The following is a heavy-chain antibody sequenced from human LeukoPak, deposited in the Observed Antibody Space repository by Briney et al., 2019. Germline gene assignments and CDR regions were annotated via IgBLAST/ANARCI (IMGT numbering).Heavy chain of an antibody. V-gene: IGHV4-61*01. D-gene: IGHD2-2*01. CDR1: GGSVSSGSYY. CDR2: IYYSGST. CDR3: ARDRDIVVVPAAEYYYYGMDV. J-gene: IGHJ6*02. Sequence: NPSETLSLTCTVSGGSVSSGSYYWSWIRQPPGKGLEWIGYIYYSGSTNYNPSLKSRVTISVDTSKNQFPLKLGSVTAADTAVYYCARDRDIVVVPAAEYYYYGMDVWGQGTTVTVSS.